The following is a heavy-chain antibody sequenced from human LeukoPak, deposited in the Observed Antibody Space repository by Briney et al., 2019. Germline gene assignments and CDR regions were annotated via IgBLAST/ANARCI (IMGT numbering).Heavy chain of an antibody. CDR1: GGSISSYY. V-gene: IGHV4-4*08. Sequence: SETLSLTCTVSGGSISSYYWSWIRQPPGKGLEWIGRIYTSGSTNYNPSLKSRVTLSVDTSKNQFSLKLSSVTAADTAVYYCARVTRIQLWPDIWGQGTMVTVSS. D-gene: IGHD5-18*01. J-gene: IGHJ3*02. CDR2: IYTSGST. CDR3: ARVTRIQLWPDI.